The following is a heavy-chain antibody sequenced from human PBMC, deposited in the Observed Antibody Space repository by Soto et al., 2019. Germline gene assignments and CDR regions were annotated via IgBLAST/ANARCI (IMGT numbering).Heavy chain of an antibody. V-gene: IGHV3-7*01. J-gene: IGHJ5*02. CDR2: ISGGASDK. Sequence: EVPLVESGGGLVQSGGSLRLSCEASGFMFSAYWMSWVRQDPGKKLEWVATISGGASDKFYVDSVKGRFTISRDDAKKSLYLEMNSLGHEDTAVYYCVSEDWHRFDPWGQGTLVTVSS. D-gene: IGHD2-21*01. CDR3: VSEDWHRFDP. CDR1: GFMFSAYW.